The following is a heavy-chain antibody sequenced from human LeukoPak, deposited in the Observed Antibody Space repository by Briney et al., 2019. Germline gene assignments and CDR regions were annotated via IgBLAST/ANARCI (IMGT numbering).Heavy chain of an antibody. CDR2: ISGIRYNI. V-gene: IGHV3-21*06. CDR3: ARNDYNFDY. Sequence: GRSLRLSCAGAGFTLSRYSMNWVRQTPGRGLEWVSSISGIRYNIYYADSVKGRFTISRDDAKNSLYLQMSSLRAEDTAVYYCARNDYNFDYWGQGTLVTVSS. J-gene: IGHJ4*02. D-gene: IGHD3-16*01. CDR1: GFTLSRYS.